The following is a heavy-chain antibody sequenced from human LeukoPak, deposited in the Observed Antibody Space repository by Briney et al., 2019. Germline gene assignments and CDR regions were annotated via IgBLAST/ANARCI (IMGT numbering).Heavy chain of an antibody. CDR2: ISAYNGNT. J-gene: IGHJ4*02. V-gene: IGHV1-18*04. Sequence: GASVKVSCKASGYTFTSYGISWVRQAPGQGLEWMGWISAYNGNTNYAQKLQGRVTMTTDTSTSTAYMELRSLRSDDTAVYYCARFGYCSGGSCRGEAYLYYFDYWGQGTLVTVSS. CDR1: GYTFTSYG. CDR3: ARFGYCSGGSCRGEAYLYYFDY. D-gene: IGHD2-15*01.